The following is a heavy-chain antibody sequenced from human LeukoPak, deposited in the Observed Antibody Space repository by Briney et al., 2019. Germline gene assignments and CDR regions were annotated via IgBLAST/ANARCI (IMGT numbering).Heavy chain of an antibody. CDR3: ARDWSPEYYYDSSGYYRP. D-gene: IGHD3-22*01. CDR2: ISAYNGNT. J-gene: IGHJ5*02. V-gene: IGHV1-18*01. Sequence: GASVTVSCKASGYTFTSYGISWVRQAPGQGLEWMGWISAYNGNTNYAQKLQGRVTMTTDTSTSTAYMELRSLRSDDTAVYYCARDWSPEYYYDSSGYYRPWGQGTLVTVSS. CDR1: GYTFTSYG.